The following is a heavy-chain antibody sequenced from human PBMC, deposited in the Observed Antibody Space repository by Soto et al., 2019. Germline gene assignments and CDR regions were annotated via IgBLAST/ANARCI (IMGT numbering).Heavy chain of an antibody. D-gene: IGHD3-16*01. Sequence: ETLSLTCAVSGGSISSSNWWSWVRQPPGKGLEWIGEIYHSGSTNYNPSLKSRVTISVDKSKNQFSLKLSSVTAADTAVYYCARAFYDSSAAGVAFDLWGPGTMVTVSS. J-gene: IGHJ3*01. CDR2: IYHSGST. CDR1: GGSISSSNW. CDR3: ARAFYDSSAAGVAFDL. V-gene: IGHV4-4*02.